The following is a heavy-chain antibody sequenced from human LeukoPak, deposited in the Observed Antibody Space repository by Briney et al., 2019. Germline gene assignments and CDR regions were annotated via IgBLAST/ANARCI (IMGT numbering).Heavy chain of an antibody. CDR1: GASVSSIGYS. CDR3: ARNSYYDNSGEGAFDI. Sequence: PSQTLSLTCGVSGASVSSIGYSWSWIRQPPGRGLEWIGYIYQSGSASYNPSLQSRVTISIDKSKNQSSLNLNSVTAADTAVYYCARNSYYDNSGEGAFDIWGQGTMVTVSS. CDR2: IYQSGSA. D-gene: IGHD3-22*01. V-gene: IGHV4-30-2*01. J-gene: IGHJ3*02.